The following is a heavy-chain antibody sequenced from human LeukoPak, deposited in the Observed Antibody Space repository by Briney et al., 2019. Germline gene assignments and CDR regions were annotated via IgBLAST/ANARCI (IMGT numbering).Heavy chain of an antibody. CDR2: ISNDGGGT. CDR1: GFIFNNYA. CDR3: AKGSSGYFVDL. J-gene: IGHJ5*02. D-gene: IGHD3-22*01. V-gene: IGHV3-23*01. Sequence: GGSLRLSCAASGFIFNNYALIWVRRAPGKGLEWVSAISNDGGGTNYADFVKGRFTISRDNSKNTLFLQMNSLRAEDTALYYCAKGSSGYFVDLWGQGTLVTVSS.